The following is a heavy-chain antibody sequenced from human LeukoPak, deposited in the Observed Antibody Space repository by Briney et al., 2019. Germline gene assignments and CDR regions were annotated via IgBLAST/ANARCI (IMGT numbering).Heavy chain of an antibody. D-gene: IGHD1-1*01. CDR2: IIPIFGTP. Sequence: SVKVSCKASGGTFSSYAISWVRQAPGQGLEWMGGIIPIFGTPNYAQKFQGRVTITADKSTSTAYMELSSLRSEDTAVYYCARSDWNDVPIFDYWGLGTLVTVSS. J-gene: IGHJ4*02. CDR1: GGTFSSYA. CDR3: ARSDWNDVPIFDY. V-gene: IGHV1-69*06.